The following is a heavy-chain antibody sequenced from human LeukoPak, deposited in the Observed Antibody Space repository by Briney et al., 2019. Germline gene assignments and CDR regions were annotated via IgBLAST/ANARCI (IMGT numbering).Heavy chain of an antibody. CDR3: AGRLSKVMTPKAAFDY. CDR1: GGSISSYY. Sequence: SETLSLTCTVSGGSISSYYWSWIRQPAGKGLEWIGRIYTSGSTNYNPSLKSRVTMSVDTSKNQFSLKLSSVPAADTAVYYCAGRLSKVMTPKAAFDYWGQEPWSPSPQ. CDR2: IYTSGST. V-gene: IGHV4-4*07. J-gene: IGHJ4*01. D-gene: IGHD3-16*01.